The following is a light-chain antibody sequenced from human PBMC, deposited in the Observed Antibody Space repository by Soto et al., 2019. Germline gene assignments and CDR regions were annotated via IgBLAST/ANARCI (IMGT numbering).Light chain of an antibody. CDR3: QQLNSYL. V-gene: IGKV1-9*01. J-gene: IGKJ3*01. Sequence: DIQLTQSPSFLSASVGDRVTITCRASQGISSYVAWYPQKPGKAPKLLIYAASTLQSGVPSRFSGSGSGTEFTRTISSLQPEDFATYYCQQLNSYLFGPGTKLDI. CDR2: AAS. CDR1: QGISSY.